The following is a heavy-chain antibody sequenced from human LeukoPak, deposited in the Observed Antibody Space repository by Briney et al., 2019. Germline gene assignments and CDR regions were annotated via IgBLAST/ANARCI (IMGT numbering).Heavy chain of an antibody. V-gene: IGHV4-39*01. J-gene: IGHJ6*03. CDR1: GGPISSSSYY. Sequence: SDTLSLPCTVSGGPISSSSYYWGWIRKPPGKGLERIGSIYYSRSSYYNPFLKSRVTISVDTSKNQFSLKLSSVTAADTAVYYCARQVLWFGELPYYYYMDVWGKGTTVTISS. D-gene: IGHD3-10*01. CDR2: IYYSRSS. CDR3: ARQVLWFGELPYYYYMDV.